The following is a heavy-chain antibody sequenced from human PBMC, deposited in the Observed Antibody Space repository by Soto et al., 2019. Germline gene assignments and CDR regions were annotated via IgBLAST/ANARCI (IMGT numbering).Heavy chain of an antibody. CDR3: ARGIDYNFWSGYYNYFDS. J-gene: IGHJ4*02. CDR1: GYTFTNHA. Sequence: GASVKVSCKASGYTFTNHAMHWVRQAPGQGLEWMGWINGGNGNTKYLQKFQGRVTITRDTSASTVHLELSSLRSEDTAVYYCARGIDYNFWSGYYNYFDSWGQGTLVTVSS. V-gene: IGHV1-3*01. CDR2: INGGNGNT. D-gene: IGHD3-3*01.